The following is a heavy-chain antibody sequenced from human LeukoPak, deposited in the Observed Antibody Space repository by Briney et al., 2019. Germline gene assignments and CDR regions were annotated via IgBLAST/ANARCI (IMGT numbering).Heavy chain of an antibody. CDR2: ISYDGSNK. V-gene: IGHV3-30*04. D-gene: IGHD6-13*01. CDR3: ARVDNSRGGDYYYGMDV. Sequence: GRSLRLSCAASGFTFSSYAMHWVRQAPGKGLEWVAVISYDGSNKYYADSMKGRFTISRDNSKNTLYLQMNSLRAEDTAVCYCARVDNSRGGDYYYGMDVWGKGTTVTVSS. CDR1: GFTFSSYA. J-gene: IGHJ6*04.